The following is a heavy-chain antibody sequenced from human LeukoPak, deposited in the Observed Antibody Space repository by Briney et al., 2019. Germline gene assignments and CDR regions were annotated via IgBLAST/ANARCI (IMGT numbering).Heavy chain of an antibody. V-gene: IGHV3-7*01. CDR1: GFTFSSYW. CDR3: ARDQTPMVREAWYDAFDI. Sequence: GGSLRLSCAASGFTFSSYWMSWVRQPPGKGLEWVANIKQDGSEKYYVDSVKGRFTISRDNAKNSLYLQINSLRAEDTAVYYCARDQTPMVREAWYDAFDIWGRGKMVAVSS. CDR2: IKQDGSEK. D-gene: IGHD3-10*01. J-gene: IGHJ3*02.